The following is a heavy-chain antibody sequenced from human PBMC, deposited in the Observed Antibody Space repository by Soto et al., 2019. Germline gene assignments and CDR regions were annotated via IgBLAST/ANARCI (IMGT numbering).Heavy chain of an antibody. CDR2: INPNSGGT. CDR1: GYTFTGYY. D-gene: IGHD3-10*01. V-gene: IGHV1-2*04. J-gene: IGHJ4*02. Sequence: GASVKVSCKASGYTFTGYYMHWVRQAPGQGLEWMGWINPNSGGTNYAQKFQGWVTMTRDTSISTAYMELSRLRSDDTAVYYCARAWGFGELSIDYWGQGTLVTVSS. CDR3: ARAWGFGELSIDY.